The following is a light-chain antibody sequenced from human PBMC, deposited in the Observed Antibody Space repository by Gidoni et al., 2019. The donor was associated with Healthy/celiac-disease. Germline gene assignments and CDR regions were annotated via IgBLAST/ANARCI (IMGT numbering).Light chain of an antibody. V-gene: IGKV3-11*01. CDR2: DAS. Sequence: ELVLTQSPATLSLSPGERATLSCRASQSVSSYLAWYQQKPGQAPRLLIYDASDRATGIPARFSGSGSGTDFTLTISSLEPEDFAVYYCQRRSNWPPSITFXXXTRLDIK. CDR1: QSVSSY. J-gene: IGKJ5*01. CDR3: QRRSNWPPSIT.